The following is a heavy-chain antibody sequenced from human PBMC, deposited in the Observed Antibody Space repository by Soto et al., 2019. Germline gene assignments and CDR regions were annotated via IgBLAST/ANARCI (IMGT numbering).Heavy chain of an antibody. CDR1: GFTFSSYS. V-gene: IGHV3-48*02. CDR3: ARDLRYDFWSGTTPGPPH. J-gene: IGHJ4*02. Sequence: GGSLRLSCAASGFTFSSYSMNWVRQAPGKGLEWVSYISSSSSTIYYADSVKGRFTISRDNAKNSLYLQMNSLRDEDTAVYYCARDLRYDFWSGTTPGPPHWGQGTLVTVSS. D-gene: IGHD3-3*01. CDR2: ISSSSSTI.